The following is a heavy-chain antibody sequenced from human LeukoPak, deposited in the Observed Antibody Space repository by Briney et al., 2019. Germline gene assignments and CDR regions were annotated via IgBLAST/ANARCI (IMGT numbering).Heavy chain of an antibody. D-gene: IGHD5-24*01. CDR2: IYYSGST. Sequence: PSETLSLTCTVSGGSVSSGSYYWSWIRQPPGKGLDWIGYIYYSGSTNYNPSLKSRVTISVDTSKNQFSLKLSSVTAADTAVYYCARAEMATIIGFDYWGQGTLVTVSS. CDR1: GGSVSSGSYY. V-gene: IGHV4-61*01. CDR3: ARAEMATIIGFDY. J-gene: IGHJ4*02.